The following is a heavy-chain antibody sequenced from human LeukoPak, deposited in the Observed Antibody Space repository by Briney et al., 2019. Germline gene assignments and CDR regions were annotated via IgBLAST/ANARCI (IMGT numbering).Heavy chain of an antibody. CDR3: AREEYSGGFDY. CDR2: ISSSSSYI. J-gene: IGHJ4*02. V-gene: IGHV3-21*05. D-gene: IGHD1-26*01. CDR1: GFTFSSYE. Sequence: GGSLRLSCAASGFTFSSYEMNWVRQAPGKGLEWVSYISSSSSYIYYADSVKGRFTISRDNAKNSLYLQMDSLRAEDTAVYYCAREEYSGGFDYWGQGTLVTVSS.